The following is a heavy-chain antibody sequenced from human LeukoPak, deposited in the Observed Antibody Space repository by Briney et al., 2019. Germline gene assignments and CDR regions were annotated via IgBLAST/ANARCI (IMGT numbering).Heavy chain of an antibody. J-gene: IGHJ6*03. D-gene: IGHD3-10*01. V-gene: IGHV4-39*01. Sequence: SETLSLTCTVSGGSISSSSYYWGWIRQPPGKGLEWIGSIYYSGSTYYNPSLKSRVTISVDTSKNQFSLKLSSVTAADTAVYYCARKSSGGSGSYYHYYMDVWGKGTTVTISS. CDR1: GGSISSSSYY. CDR3: ARKSSGGSGSYYHYYMDV. CDR2: IYYSGST.